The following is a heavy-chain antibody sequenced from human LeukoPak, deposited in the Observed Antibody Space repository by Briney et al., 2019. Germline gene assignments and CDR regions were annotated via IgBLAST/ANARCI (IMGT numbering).Heavy chain of an antibody. V-gene: IGHV3-20*04. D-gene: IGHD3-9*01. Sequence: PGGSLSLSCAASGFTFDDYGMSWVRQAPGKGPEWVSGINWNGGSTGYADSVKGRFTISRDNAKNSLYLQMNSLRAEDTALYYCARVGGYHDILTGYSPNWFDSWGQGTLVTVSS. CDR1: GFTFDDYG. CDR3: ARVGGYHDILTGYSPNWFDS. CDR2: INWNGGST. J-gene: IGHJ5*01.